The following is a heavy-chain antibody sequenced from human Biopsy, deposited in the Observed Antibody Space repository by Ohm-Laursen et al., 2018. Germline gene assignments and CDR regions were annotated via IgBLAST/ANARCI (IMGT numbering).Heavy chain of an antibody. D-gene: IGHD2/OR15-2a*01. Sequence: TLSLTWTVSGVSINGGRYYWNWIRHHPGKGLEWIGNIFYSANTYYNPSLKSRVAISVDTSKNQFSPRLNSVTAADTAVYYCARATNSTGWPYYYFYGMDVWGQGTTVTVSS. CDR1: GVSINGGRYY. V-gene: IGHV4-31*02. CDR2: IFYSANT. J-gene: IGHJ6*02. CDR3: ARATNSTGWPYYYFYGMDV.